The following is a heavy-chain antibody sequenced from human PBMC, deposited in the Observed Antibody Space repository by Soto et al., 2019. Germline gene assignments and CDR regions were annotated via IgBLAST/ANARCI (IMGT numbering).Heavy chain of an antibody. CDR3: ARDGRANPEWLSRGFDY. V-gene: IGHV6-1*01. D-gene: IGHD6-19*01. Sequence: QVQLQQSGPGLVKPSQTLSLTCAISGDSVSSNSAAWNWIRQSPSRGLEWLGRTYYRSKWYNDYAVSVKSRITINPATAKNQFSRQLNSVTPEDTAVYYCARDGRANPEWLSRGFDYWGQGTLVTVSS. CDR2: TYYRSKWYN. CDR1: GDSVSSNSAA. J-gene: IGHJ4*02.